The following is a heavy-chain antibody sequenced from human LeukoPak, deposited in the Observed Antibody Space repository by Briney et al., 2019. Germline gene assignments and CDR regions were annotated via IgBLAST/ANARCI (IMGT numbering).Heavy chain of an antibody. CDR2: ISAIGNSQ. D-gene: IGHD1-26*01. Sequence: GGSLRLSCAASGFTFSNCAMSWVRQAPGKGLEWVSVISAIGNSQYYADSVKGRFTISRDNSKKTVDLQMNSLRVDDTAVYYCAKRSTAIVLTSYSDLWGQGTLVTVSS. CDR1: GFTFSNCA. CDR3: AKRSTAIVLTSYSDL. J-gene: IGHJ4*02. V-gene: IGHV3-23*01.